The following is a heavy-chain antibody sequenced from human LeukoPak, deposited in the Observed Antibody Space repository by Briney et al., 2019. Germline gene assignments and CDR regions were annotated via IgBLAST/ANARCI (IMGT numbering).Heavy chain of an antibody. CDR3: ARLGRYCSGGSCYQNYYYYYMDV. D-gene: IGHD2-15*01. J-gene: IGHJ6*03. CDR1: GGSFSAYY. CDR2: INHSGNS. V-gene: IGHV4-34*01. Sequence: PSETLSLTCAVYGGSFSAYYWSWIRQPPGKGLEWIGEINHSGNSNYNPSLKSRVTISVDTSKNQFSLKLSSVTAADTAIYYCARLGRYCSGGSCYQNYYYYYMDVWGKGTTVTISS.